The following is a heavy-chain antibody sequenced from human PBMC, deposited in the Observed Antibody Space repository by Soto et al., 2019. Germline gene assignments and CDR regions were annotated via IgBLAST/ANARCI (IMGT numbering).Heavy chain of an antibody. CDR2: FDPEDGET. V-gene: IGHV1-24*01. CDR1: GYTLTELS. J-gene: IGHJ4*02. CDR3: ATGGDIVVVITPPSFDY. Sequence: ASVKVSCKVSGYTLTELSMHWVRQAPGKGLEWMGGFDPEDGETIYAQKFQGRVTMTEDTSTDTAYMGLSSLRSEDTAVYYCATGGDIVVVITPPSFDYWGQGTLVTVSS. D-gene: IGHD3-22*01.